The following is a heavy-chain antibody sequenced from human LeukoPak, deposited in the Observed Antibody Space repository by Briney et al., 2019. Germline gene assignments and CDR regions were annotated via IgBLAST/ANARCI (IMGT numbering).Heavy chain of an antibody. CDR1: GFTVSSNS. CDR2: IYSGGNT. CDR3: ARDPGYYDSSGYYGIGFDY. D-gene: IGHD3-22*01. Sequence: GGSLRLSCTVSGFTVSSNSMSWVRQAPGKGLEWVSFIYSGGNTHYSDSVKGRFTISRDNAKNSLYLQMNSLRAEDTAVYYCARDPGYYDSSGYYGIGFDYWGQGTLVTVSS. J-gene: IGHJ4*02. V-gene: IGHV3-53*01.